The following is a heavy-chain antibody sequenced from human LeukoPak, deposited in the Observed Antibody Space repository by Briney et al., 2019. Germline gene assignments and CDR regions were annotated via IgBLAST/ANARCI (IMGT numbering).Heavy chain of an antibody. Sequence: ASVKVSCKASGYTFTSYGISWVRQAPGQGLEWMGWISAYNGNTNYAQKLQGRVTMTTDTSTSTAYMELRSLRSDDTAVYYCARQYGSSALRYFDWLLPYDYWGQGTLVTVSS. J-gene: IGHJ4*02. CDR1: GYTFTSYG. CDR2: ISAYNGNT. V-gene: IGHV1-18*01. CDR3: ARQYGSSALRYFDWLLPYDY. D-gene: IGHD3-9*01.